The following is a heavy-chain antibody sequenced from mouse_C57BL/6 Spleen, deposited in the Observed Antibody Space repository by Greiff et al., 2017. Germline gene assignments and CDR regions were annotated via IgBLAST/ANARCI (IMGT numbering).Heavy chain of an antibody. CDR3: ARRYYGSSYWFAY. CDR1: GFTFSDYG. J-gene: IGHJ3*01. V-gene: IGHV5-17*01. Sequence: EVKLVESGGGLVKPGGSLKLSCAASGFTFSDYGMHWVRQAPEKGLEWVAYISSGSSTIYYADTVKGRFTISRDNAKNTLFLQMTSLRSEDTAMYDCARRYYGSSYWFAYWGQGTLVTVSA. D-gene: IGHD1-1*01. CDR2: ISSGSSTI.